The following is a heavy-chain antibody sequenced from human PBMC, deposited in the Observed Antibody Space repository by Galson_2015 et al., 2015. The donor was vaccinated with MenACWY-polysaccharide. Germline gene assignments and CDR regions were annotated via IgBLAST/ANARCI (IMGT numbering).Heavy chain of an antibody. CDR2: IRGGGGTT. CDR1: GVAFNSYD. J-gene: IGHJ2*01. Sequence: SLRLSCAASGVAFNSYDMSWVRQAPGKGLEWVSVIRGGGGTTNYADSVKGRFTITRDNSKNTLYLQVNSLRAEDTAVYYCAKTAKVGPNKKFHGLFDLWDRGTLVTVSS. CDR3: AKTAKVGPNKKFHGLFDL. D-gene: IGHD1-26*01. V-gene: IGHV3-23*01.